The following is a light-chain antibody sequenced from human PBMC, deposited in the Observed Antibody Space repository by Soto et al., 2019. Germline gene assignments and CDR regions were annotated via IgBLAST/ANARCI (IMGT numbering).Light chain of an antibody. V-gene: IGKV1-5*03. CDR1: QGITSW. Sequence: DIHMTQSPSSVSASVGDRVTITCRASQGITSWLVWYQQKPGKAPKLLIYKASTLKSGVPSRFSGSGSGTEFTLTISSLQPDDFATYYCQHYNSYSEAFGQGTKVDIK. CDR2: KAS. J-gene: IGKJ1*01. CDR3: QHYNSYSEA.